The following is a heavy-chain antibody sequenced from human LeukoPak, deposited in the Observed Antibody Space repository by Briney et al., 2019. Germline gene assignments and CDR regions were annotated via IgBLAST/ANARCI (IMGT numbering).Heavy chain of an antibody. CDR2: IYYSGST. CDR1: GGSISSSSYY. J-gene: IGHJ5*02. CDR3: ARRESSYGTPNRNWFDP. V-gene: IGHV4-39*01. D-gene: IGHD5-18*01. Sequence: PSETLSLTCTVSGGSISSSSYYWGWIRQPPGKGLEWIGSIYYSGSTYYNPSLKSRVTISVDTSKNQFSLKLSSVTAADTAVYYCARRESSYGTPNRNWFDPWGQGTLVTVSS.